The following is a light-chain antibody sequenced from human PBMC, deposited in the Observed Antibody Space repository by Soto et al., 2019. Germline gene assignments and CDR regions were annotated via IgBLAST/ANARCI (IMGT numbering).Light chain of an antibody. CDR3: QVWDSSSDHPYV. CDR2: DDS. J-gene: IGLJ1*01. Sequence: SYELTQPPSVSVAPGQTARITCGGNNIGSKSVHWYQQKQGQAPVLVVYDDSDRPSGIPERFSGSNSGNTATLTISRVEAGDEADYYCQVWDSSSDHPYVFGTGTKVTVL. CDR1: NIGSKS. V-gene: IGLV3-21*02.